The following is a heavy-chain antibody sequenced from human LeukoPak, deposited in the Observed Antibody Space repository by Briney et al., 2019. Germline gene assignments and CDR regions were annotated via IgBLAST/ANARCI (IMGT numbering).Heavy chain of an antibody. CDR2: IYSDESSA. CDR1: GFTLSDYW. CDR3: AKVTGYCSGDSCYSPDY. D-gene: IGHD2-15*01. Sequence: PGGSLRLSCTASGFTLSDYWMQWVRQAPGEGLEWISRIYSDESSAYYADSVKGRFTISRDNAKKTLYLQMNSLRVEDTAMYYCAKVTGYCSGDSCYSPDYWGQGTLVTVSS. J-gene: IGHJ4*02. V-gene: IGHV3-74*01.